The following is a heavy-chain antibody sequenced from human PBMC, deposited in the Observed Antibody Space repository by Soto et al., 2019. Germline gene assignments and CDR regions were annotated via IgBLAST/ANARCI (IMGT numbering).Heavy chain of an antibody. V-gene: IGHV4-4*02. Sequence: QVQLQESGPRLVKPSGTLSLTCNVSGDSISSSHWWTWARQAPGMGLEWMGEVFHTGPTNYNPSLKSRVTISMDKSKNLFSLKITSVTAADTAVYYCARAPNYYYYMDVWGKGSTVTVSS. J-gene: IGHJ6*03. CDR2: VFHTGPT. CDR3: ARAPNYYYYMDV. CDR1: GDSISSSHW.